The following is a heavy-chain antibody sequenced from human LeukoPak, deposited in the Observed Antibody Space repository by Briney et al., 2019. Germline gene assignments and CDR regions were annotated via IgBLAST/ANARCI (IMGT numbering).Heavy chain of an antibody. D-gene: IGHD2-2*01. CDR2: IYYSGST. J-gene: IGHJ5*02. V-gene: IGHV4-39*07. CDR1: GGSISSSSYY. CDR3: ARVEGHCSSTSCHRGNWFDP. Sequence: SETLSLTCTVSGGSISSSSYYWGWIRQPPGKGLEWIGSIYYSGSTYYNPSLKSRVTISVDTSKNQFSLKLSSVTAADTAVYYCARVEGHCSSTSCHRGNWFDPWGQGTLVTVSS.